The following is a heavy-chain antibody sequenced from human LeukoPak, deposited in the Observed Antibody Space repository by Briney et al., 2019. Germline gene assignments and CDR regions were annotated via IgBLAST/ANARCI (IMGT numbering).Heavy chain of an antibody. Sequence: ASVKVSCKASGYTFTSYYMHWVRQAPGQGLEWMGIINPSGGSTSYAQKFQGRVTITADKSTSTAYMELSSLRSEDTAVYYCAREWASSVVGATYWGQGTLVTVSS. CDR3: AREWASSVVGATY. CDR1: GYTFTSYY. V-gene: IGHV1-46*01. J-gene: IGHJ4*02. D-gene: IGHD1-26*01. CDR2: INPSGGST.